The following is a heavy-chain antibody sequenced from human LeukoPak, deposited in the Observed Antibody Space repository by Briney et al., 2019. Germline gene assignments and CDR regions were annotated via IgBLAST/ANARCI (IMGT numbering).Heavy chain of an antibody. CDR2: IYYSGST. Sequence: PSETLSLTCTVSGGSISSSSYYWGWIRQPPGKGLEWIGSIYYSGSTYYNPSLKSRVTISVDTSKNQFSLKLSSVTAADTAVYYCARGRYSSGLDYWGQGTLVTVSS. CDR3: ARGRYSSGLDY. V-gene: IGHV4-39*01. CDR1: GGSISSSSYY. D-gene: IGHD6-19*01. J-gene: IGHJ4*02.